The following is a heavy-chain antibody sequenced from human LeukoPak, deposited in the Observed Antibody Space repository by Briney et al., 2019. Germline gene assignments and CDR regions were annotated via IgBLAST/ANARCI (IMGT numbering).Heavy chain of an antibody. CDR2: ISGSGGST. V-gene: IGHV3-23*01. J-gene: IGHJ4*02. CDR1: GFTFSSYA. Sequence: PGGSLRLSCAASGFTFSSYAMSWVRQAPGKGLEWVSAISGSGGSTYYADSVKGRFTISRDNSKNTLYLQMNSLRAEDTAVYYCAKDPRQDYGDYVNTLLFDYWGQGTLVTVSS. CDR3: AKDPRQDYGDYVNTLLFDY. D-gene: IGHD4-17*01.